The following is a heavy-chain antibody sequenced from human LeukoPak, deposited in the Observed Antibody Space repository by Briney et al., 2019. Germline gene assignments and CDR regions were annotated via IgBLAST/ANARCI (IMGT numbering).Heavy chain of an antibody. Sequence: PSETLSLTCAVYGGSFSGYYWRWLPHPPGKGREWSGETTHSGSTNYNPSLKSRVTISVDTAKNQFSLKLSSVTAADTAVYYCATKASSGWYGYYYYYMDVWGKGTTVTVSS. V-gene: IGHV4-34*01. J-gene: IGHJ6*03. CDR3: ATKASSGWYGYYYYYMDV. CDR2: TTHSGST. D-gene: IGHD6-19*01. CDR1: GGSFSGYY.